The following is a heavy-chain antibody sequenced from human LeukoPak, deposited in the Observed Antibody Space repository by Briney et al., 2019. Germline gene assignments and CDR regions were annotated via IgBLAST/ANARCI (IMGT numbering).Heavy chain of an antibody. D-gene: IGHD1-26*01. CDR3: AKDAPGGSHWPT. Sequence: WGSLRLSCEASGFTFSSYAMSWARQAPGKGLEWVSLISGGNTYYADSVKGRFTISRDNSKNTLYLQMSSLRVEDTAVYYCAKDAPGGSHWPTWGQGTLVTVSS. V-gene: IGHV3-23*01. J-gene: IGHJ4*02. CDR2: ISGGNT. CDR1: GFTFSSYA.